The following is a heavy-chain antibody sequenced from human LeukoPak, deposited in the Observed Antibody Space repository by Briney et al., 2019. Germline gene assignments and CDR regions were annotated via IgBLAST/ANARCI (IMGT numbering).Heavy chain of an antibody. CDR3: ARHSTRGGDFDY. D-gene: IGHD2-21*01. CDR2: IYYSGST. J-gene: IGHJ4*02. CDR1: GGSISSYY. Sequence: PSETLSLTCTVSGGSISSYYWSWIRQPPGKGLEWIGYIYYSGSTNYNPSLKSRVTISVDTSKNQFSLKLTSVTAADTAVYYCARHSTRGGDFDYWGQGTLVSVSS. V-gene: IGHV4-59*08.